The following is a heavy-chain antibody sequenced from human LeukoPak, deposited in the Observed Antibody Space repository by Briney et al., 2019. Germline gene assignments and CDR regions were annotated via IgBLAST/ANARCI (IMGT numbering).Heavy chain of an antibody. Sequence: PGGSLRLSCAASGFTFSSYWMSWVRQAPGKGLEWVANIKQDGSEKYYVDSVKGRFTISRDNAKNSLYLQMNSLRAEDTAVYYCARGSRSGWYRGYYYYYYMDVWGKGTTVTVSS. CDR1: GFTFSSYW. J-gene: IGHJ6*03. D-gene: IGHD6-19*01. CDR3: ARGSRSGWYRGYYYYYYMDV. CDR2: IKQDGSEK. V-gene: IGHV3-7*01.